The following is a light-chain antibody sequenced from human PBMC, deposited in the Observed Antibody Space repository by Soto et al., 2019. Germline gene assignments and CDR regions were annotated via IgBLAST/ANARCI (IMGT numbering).Light chain of an antibody. CDR1: QSVFKGSNNKDC. V-gene: IGKV4-1*01. J-gene: IGKJ2*01. CDR2: WAS. Sequence: DIVMTQSPDSLAVSLGERATINCKSSQSVFKGSNNKDCLAWYQQKPGQPPKLLLDWASTRESGVPDRFSGSGSVTDFTLTISSLQAEDVAIYYCQQFSSPPFFPFGQGTKVEIK. CDR3: QQFSSPPFFP.